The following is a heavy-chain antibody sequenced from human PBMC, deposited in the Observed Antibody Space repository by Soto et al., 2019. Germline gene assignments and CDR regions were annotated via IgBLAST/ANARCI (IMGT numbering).Heavy chain of an antibody. Sequence: SETLSLTCAVYGGSVGGYYWSWVRQPPGKGLEWIGEINHSGSITYAPSLKSRVTMSADTSKNQFSLRLNSVTAADTAVYYCARGEVTTGVFWGQGTQVTVSS. CDR3: ARGEVTTGVF. D-gene: IGHD4-17*01. J-gene: IGHJ4*02. V-gene: IGHV4-34*01. CDR2: INHSGSI. CDR1: GGSVGGYY.